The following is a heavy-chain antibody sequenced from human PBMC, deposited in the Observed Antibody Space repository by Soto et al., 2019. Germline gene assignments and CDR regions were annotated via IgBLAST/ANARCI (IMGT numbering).Heavy chain of an antibody. CDR1: GGTFNTYA. CDR3: AREVQVHTPAFVY. Sequence: QVQLVQSGAEMKKPGSSVKVSCQSSGGTFNTYAMNWVRQAPGQGTEWMGDSSPMFGAANYAPKFQGRVSITADESTGTSYMQFSSLTSEDTALYFCAREVQVHTPAFVYWGQGTLVTVSS. CDR2: SSPMFGAA. D-gene: IGHD3-10*01. V-gene: IGHV1-69*19. J-gene: IGHJ4*02.